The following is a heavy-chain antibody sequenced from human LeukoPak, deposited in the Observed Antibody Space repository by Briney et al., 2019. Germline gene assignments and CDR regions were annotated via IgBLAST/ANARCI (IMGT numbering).Heavy chain of an antibody. J-gene: IGHJ4*02. Sequence: ASVKVSCKASGYTFTSYDINWVRQATGQGLEWMGWMNPNSGNTGYAQKFQGRVTMTRNTSISTAYMELSSLRSEDTAVYYCARDLRYDSSGYVDYWGQGTLVTVSS. CDR1: GYTFTSYD. CDR3: ARDLRYDSSGYVDY. V-gene: IGHV1-8*01. D-gene: IGHD3-22*01. CDR2: MNPNSGNT.